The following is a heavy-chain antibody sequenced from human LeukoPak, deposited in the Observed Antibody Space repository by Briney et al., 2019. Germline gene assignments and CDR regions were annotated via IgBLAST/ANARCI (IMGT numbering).Heavy chain of an antibody. J-gene: IGHJ6*03. CDR1: GGSISSYY. CDR3: ARSSSTKRSDYHYYYYYMDV. V-gene: IGHV4-4*07. D-gene: IGHD1-1*01. Sequence: PSETLSLTCTVSGGSISSYYWSWIRQPAGKGLEWIGRIYTSGSTNYNPSLKSRVTMSVDTSKNQFSLKLSSVTAADTAVYYCARSSSTKRSDYHYYYYYMDVWGKGTTVTVSS. CDR2: IYTSGST.